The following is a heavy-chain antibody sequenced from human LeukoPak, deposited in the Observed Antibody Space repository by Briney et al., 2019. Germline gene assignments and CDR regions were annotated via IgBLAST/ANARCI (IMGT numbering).Heavy chain of an antibody. D-gene: IGHD3-22*01. CDR2: ISAHNGNT. V-gene: IGHV1-18*01. Sequence: ASVKVSCKASGYTFTSYGISWVRQAPGQGLEWMGWISAHNGNTNYAQKLQGRVTMTTDTSTSIAYMELRSLRSDGTAVYYCARDYYDSSGYPPTSKYYFDYWGQGTLVTVSS. CDR1: GYTFTSYG. CDR3: ARDYYDSSGYPPTSKYYFDY. J-gene: IGHJ4*02.